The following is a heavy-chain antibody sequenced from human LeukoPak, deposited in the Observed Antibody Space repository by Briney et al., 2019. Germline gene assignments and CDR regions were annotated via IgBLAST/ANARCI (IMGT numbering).Heavy chain of an antibody. J-gene: IGHJ4*01. V-gene: IGHV3-23*01. CDR1: EFTFSNYA. D-gene: IGHD2-15*01. CDR3: AKVHGWGRQLGYYFDY. CDR2: ISGGGGST. Sequence: PGGSLRLSCAASEFTFSNYAMNWVRQAPGKGLEWVSGISGGGGSTYYADSVEGRFTISRDNSKNTLYLQMDSRRAEDTALYYCAKVHGWGRQLGYYFDYWGHGTLVTVSS.